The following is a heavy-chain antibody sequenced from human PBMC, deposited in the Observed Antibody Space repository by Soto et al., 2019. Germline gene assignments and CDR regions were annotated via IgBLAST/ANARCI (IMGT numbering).Heavy chain of an antibody. J-gene: IGHJ5*02. V-gene: IGHV3-33*01. CDR1: GFTFSIYG. D-gene: IGHD6-6*01. CDR3: ARDQRRPRYNWFDP. Sequence: GGSLRLSCAASGFTFSIYGMHWVRQAPGKGLEWVAVIWYDGSNKYYADSVKGRFTISRDNSKNTLYLQMNSLRAEDTAVYYCARDQRRPRYNWFDPWGQGTLVTVSS. CDR2: IWYDGSNK.